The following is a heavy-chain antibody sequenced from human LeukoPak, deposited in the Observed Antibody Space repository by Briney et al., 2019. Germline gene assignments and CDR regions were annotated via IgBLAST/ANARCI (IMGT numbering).Heavy chain of an antibody. J-gene: IGHJ4*02. CDR3: AKDMGRGVMWELFDY. CDR1: GFTFDDYA. Sequence: PGGSLRLSCAASGFTFDDYAMHWVRQAPGKGLEWVSGISWNSGSIGYADSVKGRFTISRDNAKNSLYLQMNSLRAEDTALYYCAKDMGRGVMWELFDYWGQGTLVTVSS. CDR2: ISWNSGSI. V-gene: IGHV3-9*01. D-gene: IGHD3-16*01.